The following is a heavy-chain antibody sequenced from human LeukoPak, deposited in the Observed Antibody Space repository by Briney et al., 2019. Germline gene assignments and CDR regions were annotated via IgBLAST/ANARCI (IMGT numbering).Heavy chain of an antibody. V-gene: IGHV1-18*04. CDR1: GYTFTGYY. CDR2: ISAYNGNT. Sequence: ASVKVSCKASGYTFTGYYMHWVRQAPGQGLEWMGWISAYNGNTNYAQKLQGRVTMTTDTSTSTAYMELRSLRSDDTAVYYCAREVGGYFDYWGQGTLVTVSS. CDR3: AREVGGYFDY. D-gene: IGHD1-26*01. J-gene: IGHJ4*02.